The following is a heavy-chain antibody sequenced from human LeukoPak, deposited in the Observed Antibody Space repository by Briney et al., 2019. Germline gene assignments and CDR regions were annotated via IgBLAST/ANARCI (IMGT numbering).Heavy chain of an antibody. J-gene: IGHJ4*02. D-gene: IGHD1-14*01. CDR2: NNPGGRRI. CDR1: GFTFSSYW. V-gene: IGHV3-74*01. CDR3: ARSNQADDY. Sequence: SGGSLRLSCAASGFTFSSYWMHWVRQVPGKGLVWVARNNPGGRRITYADSVKGLFTISRDNTKNTRYLQMESLRAEDTGVYYCARSNQADDYWGQGTLVTVSS.